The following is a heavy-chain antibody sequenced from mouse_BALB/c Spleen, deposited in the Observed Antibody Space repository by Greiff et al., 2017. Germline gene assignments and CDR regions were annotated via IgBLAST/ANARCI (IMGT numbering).Heavy chain of an antibody. CDR3: ARNYYGSSYDWFAY. D-gene: IGHD1-1*01. Sequence: VHVKQSGPELVKPGASVKISCKASGYTFTDYNMHWVKQSHGKSLEWIGYIYPYNGGTGYNQKFKSKATLTVDNSSSTAYMELRSLTSEDSAVYYCARNYYGSSYDWFAYWGQGTLVTVSA. CDR2: IYPYNGGT. J-gene: IGHJ3*01. CDR1: GYTFTDYN. V-gene: IGHV1S29*02.